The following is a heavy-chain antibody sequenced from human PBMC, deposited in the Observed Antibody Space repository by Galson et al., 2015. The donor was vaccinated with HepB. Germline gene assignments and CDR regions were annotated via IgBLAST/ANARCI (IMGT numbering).Heavy chain of an antibody. CDR2: IKQDGSEK. Sequence: SLRLSCAASGFTFSSYWMSWVRQAPGKGLEWVANIKQDGSEKYYVDSVKGRFTISRDNAKNSLYLQMNSLRAEDTAVYYCARGGVTYYYDSRGAFDIWGQGTMVTVSS. D-gene: IGHD3-22*01. V-gene: IGHV3-7*03. J-gene: IGHJ3*02. CDR1: GFTFSSYW. CDR3: ARGGVTYYYDSRGAFDI.